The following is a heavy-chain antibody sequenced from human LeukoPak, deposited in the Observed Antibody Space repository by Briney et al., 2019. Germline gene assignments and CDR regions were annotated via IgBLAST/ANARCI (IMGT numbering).Heavy chain of an antibody. CDR2: ITWNSGNI. CDR1: GFTFGDYA. V-gene: IGHV3-9*01. CDR3: AKDKTSFYDAMDV. D-gene: IGHD6-6*01. J-gene: IGHJ6*02. Sequence: GRSLRLSCAASGFTFGDYAMHWVRQAQGKGLEWVSGITWNSGNIVYVDSVKGRFTISRDNAKNSLFLQMNSLRAEDTALYYCAKDKTSFYDAMDVWGQGTTVTVSS.